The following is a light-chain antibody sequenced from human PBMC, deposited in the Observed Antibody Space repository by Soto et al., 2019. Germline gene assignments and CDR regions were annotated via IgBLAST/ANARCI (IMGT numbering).Light chain of an antibody. J-gene: IGKJ5*01. V-gene: IGKV3-15*01. CDR1: QTVNNN. Sequence: VMTQAPATLSVSPGEGATLSCRASQTVNNNVAWYQLKDGQVPRLLIYGASTRATDIPARFSGSGSGTEFTLTISSLQSEDFAEYHCQQRSNWPPITFGQGTRLEIK. CDR2: GAS. CDR3: QQRSNWPPIT.